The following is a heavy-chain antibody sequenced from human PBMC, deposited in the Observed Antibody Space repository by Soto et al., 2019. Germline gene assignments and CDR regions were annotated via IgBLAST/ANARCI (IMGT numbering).Heavy chain of an antibody. CDR3: ARVQAGDPNHDAFDI. CDR1: GFTFSSYA. V-gene: IGHV3-23*01. Sequence: GGSLRLSCAASGFTFSSYAMSWVRQAPGKGLEWVSAISGSGGSTYYADSVKGRFTISRDNAKNTLYLQRNSLRAEDTAVYYCARVQAGDPNHDAFDIWGQGTMVTVSS. D-gene: IGHD2-21*02. J-gene: IGHJ3*02. CDR2: ISGSGGST.